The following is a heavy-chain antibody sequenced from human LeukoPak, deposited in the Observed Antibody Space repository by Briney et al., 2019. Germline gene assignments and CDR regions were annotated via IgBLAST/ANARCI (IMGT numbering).Heavy chain of an antibody. Sequence: GRSLRLSCAASGFTFSSYAMHWVRQAPGKGLEWVSYISSTGSIIYYADSVKGRFTISRDNAKNSLYPQMNSLRAEDTAVYYCARIGNWNDCDYWGQGTLVTVSS. CDR3: ARIGNWNDCDY. CDR1: GFTFSSYA. D-gene: IGHD1-1*01. CDR2: ISSTGSII. J-gene: IGHJ4*02. V-gene: IGHV3-48*03.